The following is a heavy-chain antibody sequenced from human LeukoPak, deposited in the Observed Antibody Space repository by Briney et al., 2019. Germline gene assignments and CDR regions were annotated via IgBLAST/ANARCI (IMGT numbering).Heavy chain of an antibody. J-gene: IGHJ3*02. V-gene: IGHV3-23*01. D-gene: IGHD3-16*02. CDR3: AKPPPSRNWGSYRHDAFDI. Sequence: GGSLRLSCAASGFTFSSYAMSWVRQAPGKGLEWVSAISGSGGSTYYADSVKGRFTISRDNSKNTLYLQMNSLRAEDTAVYYCAKPPPSRNWGSYRHDAFDIWGQGTMVTVSS. CDR1: GFTFSSYA. CDR2: ISGSGGST.